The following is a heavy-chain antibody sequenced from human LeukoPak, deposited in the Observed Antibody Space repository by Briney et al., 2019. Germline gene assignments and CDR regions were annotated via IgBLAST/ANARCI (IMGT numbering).Heavy chain of an antibody. J-gene: IGHJ2*01. CDR3: ARGPTYFDR. V-gene: IGHV3-7*01. CDR2: INQDGSEK. CDR1: GFTFSSFW. Sequence: TAGTLRLSCAASGFTFSSFWMSWVRQAPGKGLEWVANINQDGSEKYYLDSMRGRSTFSKENAKKSSLLLRTILAADTAAVYYCARGPTYFDRWGRGPLVTAS.